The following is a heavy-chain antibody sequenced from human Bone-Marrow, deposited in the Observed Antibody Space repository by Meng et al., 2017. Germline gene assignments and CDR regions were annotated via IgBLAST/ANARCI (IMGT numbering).Heavy chain of an antibody. CDR2: IYPGDSDT. CDR1: GYSFSVYW. CDR3: ARHVEGFGSYYFDY. D-gene: IGHD3-10*01. V-gene: IGHV5-51*01. Sequence: GGSLRLSCQGSGYSFSVYWIAWVRQMPGKGLEWMGIIYPGDSDTRYSPSFQGQVTISADKSISTAYLQWSSLKASDTAMYYCARHVEGFGSYYFDYWGQGTLVTVSS. J-gene: IGHJ4*02.